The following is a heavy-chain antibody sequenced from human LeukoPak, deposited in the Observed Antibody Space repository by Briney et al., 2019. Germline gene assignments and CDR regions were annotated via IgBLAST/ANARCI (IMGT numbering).Heavy chain of an antibody. D-gene: IGHD2-2*01. V-gene: IGHV4-4*09. CDR2: IYTSGST. J-gene: IGHJ6*03. Sequence: SETLSLTCTVSGGSISSYYWSWLRQPPGPGLEWFGYIYTSGSTNYNPSLKSRVTISVDTSKNQFSLKLSSVTATDTAVYYCARRLRDIVVVPAAIYYYYYMDVWGKGTTVTVSS. CDR1: GGSISSYY. CDR3: ARRLRDIVVVPAAIYYYYYMDV.